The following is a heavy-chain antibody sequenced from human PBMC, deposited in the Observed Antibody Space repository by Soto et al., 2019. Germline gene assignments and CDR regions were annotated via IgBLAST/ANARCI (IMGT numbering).Heavy chain of an antibody. CDR2: IRSKANSYAT. CDR3: TSQLIGIAAAGSISYFAFDI. Sequence: GGSLRLSCAASGFTFSGSAMHWVRQASGKGLEWVGRIRSKANSYATAYAASVKGRFTISRDDSKNTAYLQMNSLKTEDTAVYYCTSQLIGIAAAGSISYFAFDIWGQGTMVTVSS. D-gene: IGHD6-13*01. J-gene: IGHJ3*02. V-gene: IGHV3-73*01. CDR1: GFTFSGSA.